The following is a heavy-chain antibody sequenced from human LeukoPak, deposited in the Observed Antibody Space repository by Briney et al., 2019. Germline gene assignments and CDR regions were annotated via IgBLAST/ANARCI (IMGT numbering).Heavy chain of an antibody. Sequence: GGSLRLPCAASGFTFSSYSMNWVRQAPGKGLEWVSYISSSSSTIYYADSVKGRFTISRDNAKNSVYLQMNSLRAEDTAVYYCARDRRSWYYYNWSAFDYWGQGTLVTVSS. CDR1: GFTFSSYS. CDR3: ARDRRSWYYYNWSAFDY. D-gene: IGHD6-13*01. J-gene: IGHJ4*02. V-gene: IGHV3-48*01. CDR2: ISSSSSTI.